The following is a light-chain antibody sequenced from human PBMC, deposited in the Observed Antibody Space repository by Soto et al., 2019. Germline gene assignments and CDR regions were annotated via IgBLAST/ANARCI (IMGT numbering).Light chain of an antibody. Sequence: IVLTQSPATLSLSPWERATLSCRASQSVGSNLAWYQQKPGQAPRLLIFGASSRATGVPARFSGSGSGTEFTLTINSLQSEDFAVYFCQQYDNLPLTFGPGTKVDIK. J-gene: IGKJ3*01. CDR1: QSVGSN. CDR3: QQYDNLPLT. CDR2: GAS. V-gene: IGKV3-15*01.